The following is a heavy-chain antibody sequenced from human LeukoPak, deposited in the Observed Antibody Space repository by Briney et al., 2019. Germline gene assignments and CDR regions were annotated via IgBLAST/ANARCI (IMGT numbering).Heavy chain of an antibody. D-gene: IGHD5-24*01. V-gene: IGHV3-21*04. CDR2: ISSSSSYI. CDR1: GFTFSSYS. CDR3: ARDGQRNYFYGMDV. J-gene: IGHJ6*02. Sequence: KAEGSLRLSCAASGFTFSSYSMNWVRQAPGKGLEWVSSISSSSSYIYYADSVKGRFTISRDNAKNSLYLQMNSLRAEDTAVYFCARDGQRNYFYGMDVWGQGTTVTVSS.